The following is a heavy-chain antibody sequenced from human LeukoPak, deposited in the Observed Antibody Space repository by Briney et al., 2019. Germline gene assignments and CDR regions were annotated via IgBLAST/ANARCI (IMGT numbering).Heavy chain of an antibody. V-gene: IGHV3-30*03. D-gene: IGHD3-10*01. J-gene: IGHJ3*02. CDR3: ARDGVRGVNDAFDI. Sequence: PGGSLRLSCAASGFTFSSYGMHWVRQAPGKGLEWVAVISYDGSNKYYADSVKGRFTISRDNSKNTLYLQMNSLRAEDTAVYYCARDGVRGVNDAFDIWGQGTLVTVSS. CDR1: GFTFSSYG. CDR2: ISYDGSNK.